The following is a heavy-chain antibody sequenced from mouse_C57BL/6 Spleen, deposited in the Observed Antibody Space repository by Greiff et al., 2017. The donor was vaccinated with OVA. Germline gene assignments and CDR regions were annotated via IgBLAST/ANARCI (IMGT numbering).Heavy chain of an antibody. CDR3: LYYRNYVGYFDV. CDR1: GYTFTSYW. V-gene: IGHV1-64*01. J-gene: IGHJ1*03. CDR2: IHPNSGST. Sequence: VQLQQPGAELVKPGASVKLSCKASGYTFTSYWMHWVKQRPGQGLEWIGMIHPNSGSTNYNEKFKSKATLTVDKSSSTAYMQLSSLTSEDSAVYYCLYYRNYVGYFDVWGTGTTVTVSS. D-gene: IGHD2-5*01.